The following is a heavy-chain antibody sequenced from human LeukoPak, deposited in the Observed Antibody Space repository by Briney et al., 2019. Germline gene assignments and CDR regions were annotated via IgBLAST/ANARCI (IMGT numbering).Heavy chain of an antibody. J-gene: IGHJ6*02. CDR2: IWYDGSNK. CDR1: GFTFSSYG. D-gene: IGHD1-26*01. CDR3: AREGSYYYYYGMDV. V-gene: IGHV3-33*01. Sequence: GRSLRLSCAASGFTFSSYGMHWVRQAPGKGLEWVAVIWYDGSNKYYADSVKGRFTISRDNSKNTLYLQMNSLRAEDTAVYYCAREGSYYYYYGMDVWGQGTTVTASS.